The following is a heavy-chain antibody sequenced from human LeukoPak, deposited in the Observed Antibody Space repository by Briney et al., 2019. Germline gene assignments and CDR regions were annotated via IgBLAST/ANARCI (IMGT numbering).Heavy chain of an antibody. CDR2: IIPIFGIA. CDR1: GGTFSSYA. J-gene: IGHJ5*02. V-gene: IGHV1-69*04. Sequence: SVKVSCKASGGTFSSYAISWMRQAPGQGLEWMGRIIPIFGIANYAQKFQGRVTITADKSTSTAYMELSSLRSEDTAVYYCARERADSSGYYPPGPWGQGTLVTASS. CDR3: ARERADSSGYYPPGP. D-gene: IGHD3-22*01.